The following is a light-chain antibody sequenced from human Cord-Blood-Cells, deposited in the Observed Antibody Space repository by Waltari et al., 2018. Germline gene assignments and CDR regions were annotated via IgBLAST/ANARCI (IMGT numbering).Light chain of an antibody. CDR1: QGISSD. CDR2: ALA. CDR3: QQSYSTPYT. J-gene: IGKJ2*01. Sequence: DIQMTQSPSSLFPPVGARVPLTSRPSQGISSDLKWYPQKPGKAPKLLIDALASLQSGGPSRFSGSGSGTDFTLTISSLQPEDFATYYCQQSYSTPYTFGQGTKLEIK. V-gene: IGKV1-39*01.